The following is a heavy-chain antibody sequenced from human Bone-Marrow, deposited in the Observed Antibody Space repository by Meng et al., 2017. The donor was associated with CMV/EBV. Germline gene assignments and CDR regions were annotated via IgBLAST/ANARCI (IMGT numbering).Heavy chain of an antibody. J-gene: IGHJ4*02. CDR2: ISSRGRTI. CDR3: ARRLRGGQFDY. Sequence: LSCAASGFNLSDYYMSWIRQAPGKGLEGVSYISSRGRTINHADSVKGRFTISRDNAKNSLYLQMNSLRAEDTAVYYCARRLRGGQFDYWGQGTLVTVSS. V-gene: IGHV3-11*01. CDR1: GFNLSDYY. D-gene: IGHD5-18*01.